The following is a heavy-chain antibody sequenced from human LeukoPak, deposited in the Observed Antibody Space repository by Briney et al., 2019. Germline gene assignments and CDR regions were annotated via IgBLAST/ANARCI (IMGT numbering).Heavy chain of an antibody. J-gene: IGHJ3*01. CDR1: GFGFTTYE. Sequence: GGSLRLSCAASGFGFTTYEMNWVRQAPGKGLEWVSYIRSSGSTTYYANSVKGRFTISRDNAENSLYLQMSSLRAEDTAVYYCTRGGNTGYNYNAFDVWGQGTMVTVSS. V-gene: IGHV3-48*03. CDR3: TRGGNTGYNYNAFDV. CDR2: IRSSGSTT. D-gene: IGHD3-22*01.